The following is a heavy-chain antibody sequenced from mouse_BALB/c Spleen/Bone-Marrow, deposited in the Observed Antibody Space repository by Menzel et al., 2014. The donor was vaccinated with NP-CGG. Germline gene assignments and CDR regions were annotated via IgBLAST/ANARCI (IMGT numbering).Heavy chain of an antibody. V-gene: IGHV14-3*02. CDR2: IDPANGNT. CDR1: GFNIKDTY. Sequence: VQLQQSGAELVKPGASVKLSCTASGFNIKDTYMHWVKQRPEQGLEWIGRIDPANGNTKYDPKFQGKATITADTSSNTAYLQLSSLTSVDTAVYYCARYSYGSRGYYFDYWGQGTTLTVSS. J-gene: IGHJ2*01. D-gene: IGHD1-1*01. CDR3: ARYSYGSRGYYFDY.